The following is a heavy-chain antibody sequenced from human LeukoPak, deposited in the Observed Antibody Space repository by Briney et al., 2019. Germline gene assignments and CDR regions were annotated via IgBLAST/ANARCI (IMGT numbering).Heavy chain of an antibody. Sequence: GGSLRLSCAASGFTFSSYGMSWVRQAPGKGLEWVSAISGSGGSTYYADSMKGRFTISRDNSKNTLYLQMNSLRAEDTAVYYCAKDRVGGGDCPDYWGQGTLVTVSS. CDR1: GFTFSSYG. CDR3: AKDRVGGGDCPDY. CDR2: ISGSGGST. J-gene: IGHJ4*02. D-gene: IGHD2-21*02. V-gene: IGHV3-23*01.